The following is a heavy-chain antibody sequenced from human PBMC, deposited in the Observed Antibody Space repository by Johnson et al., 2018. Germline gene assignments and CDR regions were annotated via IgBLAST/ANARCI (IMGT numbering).Heavy chain of an antibody. CDR2: INSDGRST. V-gene: IGHV3-74*02. D-gene: IGHD5-12*01. CDR3: AGRGSGYDYYYYGMDV. CDR1: GFTFSGYW. Sequence: EVQLVESGGGLVQPGGSLRLSCAASGFTFSGYWMHWVRQAPGKGLVWVSRINSDGRSTNYADSVEGRFTIPRDNAKNTLYLQMNRLSAEDTAVYYCAGRGSGYDYYYYGMDVWGQGTTVTVSS. J-gene: IGHJ6*02.